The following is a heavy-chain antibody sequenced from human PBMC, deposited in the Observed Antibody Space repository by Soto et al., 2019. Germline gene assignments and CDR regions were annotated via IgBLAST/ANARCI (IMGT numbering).Heavy chain of an antibody. CDR1: GFTFSSYG. CDR3: ARGDWLPMGDAFDI. Sequence: QVQLVESGRGVVQPGRSLRLSCAASGFTFSSYGMHWVRQAPGKGLEWVAVIWYDGSNKYYADSVKGRFTISRDNSKNTLYLQMNSLRAEDTAVYYCARGDWLPMGDAFDIWGQGTMVTVSS. CDR2: IWYDGSNK. V-gene: IGHV3-33*01. J-gene: IGHJ3*02. D-gene: IGHD3-9*01.